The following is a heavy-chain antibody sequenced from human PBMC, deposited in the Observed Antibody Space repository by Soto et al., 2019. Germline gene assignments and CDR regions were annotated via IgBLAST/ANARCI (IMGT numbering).Heavy chain of an antibody. CDR2: IYYSGYT. J-gene: IGHJ5*02. CDR3: ARHAMEQLGIVIWFDP. V-gene: IGHV4-39*01. Sequence: SETLSLTCTVSGGSISSSSYYWGWIRQPPGKGLEWIGSIYYSGYTYYNPSLKSRVTISVDTSKNQFSLKLSSVTAADTAVYYCARHAMEQLGIVIWFDPWGQGTLVTV. D-gene: IGHD6-6*01. CDR1: GGSISSSSYY.